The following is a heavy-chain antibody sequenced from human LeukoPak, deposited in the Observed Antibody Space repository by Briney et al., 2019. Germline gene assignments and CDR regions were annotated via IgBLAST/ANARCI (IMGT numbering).Heavy chain of an antibody. J-gene: IGHJ4*02. V-gene: IGHV4-59*01. CDR2: IYYSGST. D-gene: IGHD3-22*01. CDR1: GGSISSYY. CDR3: ARGDSSGYSLYFDY. Sequence: SETLSLTCTVSGGSISSYYRSWIRQPPGKGLEWIGYIYYSGSTNYNPSLKSRVTISVDTSKNQFSLKLSSVTAADTAVYYCARGDSSGYSLYFDYWGQGTLVTVSS.